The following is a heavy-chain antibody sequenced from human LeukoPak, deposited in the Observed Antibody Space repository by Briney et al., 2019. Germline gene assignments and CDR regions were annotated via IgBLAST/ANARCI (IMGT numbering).Heavy chain of an antibody. CDR3: ATLVVTAILYYFDY. J-gene: IGHJ4*02. CDR2: ISGSGGST. CDR1: GFTFSSYA. Sequence: PGGSLRLXCAASGFTFSSYAMSWVRQAPGKGLEWVSAISGSGGSTYYADSVKGRFTISRDNSKNTLYLQMNRLRAEDTAVYYCATLVVTAILYYFDYWGQGTLVTVSS. D-gene: IGHD2-21*02. V-gene: IGHV3-23*01.